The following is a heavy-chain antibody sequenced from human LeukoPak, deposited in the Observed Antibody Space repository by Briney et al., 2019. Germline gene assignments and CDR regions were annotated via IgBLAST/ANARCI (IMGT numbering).Heavy chain of an antibody. Sequence: ASVKVSCKASGYTFTSYGISWVRQAPGQGLEWMGWISAYNGNTNYAQKLQGRVTMTTDTSTSTAYMELRSLRSDDTAVYYCARDRRGIAAAGTRGKWFDPWGQGTLVTVSS. V-gene: IGHV1-18*01. CDR1: GYTFTSYG. CDR2: ISAYNGNT. D-gene: IGHD6-13*01. CDR3: ARDRRGIAAAGTRGKWFDP. J-gene: IGHJ5*02.